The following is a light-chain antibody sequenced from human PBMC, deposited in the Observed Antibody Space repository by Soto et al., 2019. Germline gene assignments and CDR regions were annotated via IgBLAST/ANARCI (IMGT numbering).Light chain of an antibody. CDR3: QQYYNSVLT. J-gene: IGKJ4*01. CDR2: AAS. CDR1: QSISNL. Sequence: DIQMTQSPSSLSASLGDRVTITCRASQSISNLLNWVQHKPGNAPKVLISAASTLQSGVPPRFSGSESGTAFTLTISSLQPEDSASYYCQQYYNSVLTFGGGTKVEIK. V-gene: IGKV1-39*01.